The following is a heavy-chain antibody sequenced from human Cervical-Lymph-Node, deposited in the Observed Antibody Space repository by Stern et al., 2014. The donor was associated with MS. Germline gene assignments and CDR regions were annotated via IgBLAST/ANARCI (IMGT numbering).Heavy chain of an antibody. CDR1: GYTFANYD. CDR2: MNPNSGNT. D-gene: IGHD6-25*01. Sequence: QVQLVQSGTEVKKPGASVKVSCKASGYTFANYDINWVRQASGQGLQWMGWMNPNSGNTHYAQQFHGRVAMTRDTSTRTAYMELSSLRSDDTAVYYCARELGATVAAGLVDAFDVWGQGTVVTVSS. CDR3: ARELGATVAAGLVDAFDV. J-gene: IGHJ3*01. V-gene: IGHV1-8*01.